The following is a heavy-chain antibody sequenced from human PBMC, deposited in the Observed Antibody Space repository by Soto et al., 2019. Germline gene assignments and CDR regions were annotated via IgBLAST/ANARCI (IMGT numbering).Heavy chain of an antibody. V-gene: IGHV3-23*01. J-gene: IGHJ4*02. CDR3: AKTATHDYGDYDRWVFSDYYFDY. Sequence: GGSLRLSCAASGFTFSSYAMSWVRQAPGKGLEWVSAISGSGGSTYYADSVKGRFTISRDNSKNTLYLQMNSLRAEDTAVYYCAKTATHDYGDYDRWVFSDYYFDYWGQGTLVTVSS. D-gene: IGHD4-17*01. CDR2: ISGSGGST. CDR1: GFTFSSYA.